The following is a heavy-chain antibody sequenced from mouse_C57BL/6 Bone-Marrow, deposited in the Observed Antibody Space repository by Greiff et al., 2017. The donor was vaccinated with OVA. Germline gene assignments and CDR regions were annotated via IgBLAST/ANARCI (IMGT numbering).Heavy chain of an antibody. V-gene: IGHV3-6*01. CDR2: ISYDGSN. CDR3: ASGTTVVAKDYFDY. Sequence: EVKVEESGPGLVKPSQSLSLTCSVTGYSITSGYYWNWIRQFPGNKLEWMGYISYDGSNNYNPSLKNRISITRDTSKNQFFLKLNSVTTEDTATYYCASGTTVVAKDYFDYWGQGTTLTVSS. D-gene: IGHD1-1*01. CDR1: GYSITSGYY. J-gene: IGHJ2*01.